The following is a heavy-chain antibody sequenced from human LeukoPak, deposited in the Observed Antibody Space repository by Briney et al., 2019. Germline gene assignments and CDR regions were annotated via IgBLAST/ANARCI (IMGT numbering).Heavy chain of an antibody. CDR3: ASLLGACSVPHCPPSPDY. J-gene: IGHJ4*02. V-gene: IGHV3-20*04. Sequence: PGGSLRLSCAASGFIFDDYGMSWVRQAPGKGLEWVSGINWNGGSTGYADSVKGRFTTSRDNAKNSLYLQMNSLRAEDTATYYCASLLGACSVPHCPPSPDYWGQGTLVTVSS. CDR1: GFIFDDYG. CDR2: INWNGGST. D-gene: IGHD2-15*01.